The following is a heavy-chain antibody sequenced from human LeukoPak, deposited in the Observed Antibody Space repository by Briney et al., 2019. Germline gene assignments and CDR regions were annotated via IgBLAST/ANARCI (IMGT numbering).Heavy chain of an antibody. CDR2: ISGSGGST. CDR3: AKDRRYSYGPTDG. CDR1: GFTFSSYA. Sequence: PGGSLRLSCAASGFTFSSYAMSWVRQAPGKGLEWASAISGSGGSTYYADSVKGRFTISRDNSKNTLYLQMNSLRAEDTAVYYCAKDRRYSYGPTDGWGQGTLVTVSS. J-gene: IGHJ4*02. D-gene: IGHD5-18*01. V-gene: IGHV3-23*01.